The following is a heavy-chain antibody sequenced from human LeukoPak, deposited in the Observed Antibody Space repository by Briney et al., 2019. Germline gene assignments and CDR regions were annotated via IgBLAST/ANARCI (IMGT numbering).Heavy chain of an antibody. D-gene: IGHD6-6*01. CDR1: GGSISSYY. J-gene: IGHJ6*03. V-gene: IGHV4-39*07. CDR2: IYYSGST. Sequence: PSETLSLTCTVPGGSISSYYWGWIRQPPGKGLEWIGSIYYSGSTYYNPSLKSRVTISVDTSKNQFSLKLSSVTAADMAVYYCARGWQLGYYYMDVWGKGTTVTVSS. CDR3: ARGWQLGYYYMDV.